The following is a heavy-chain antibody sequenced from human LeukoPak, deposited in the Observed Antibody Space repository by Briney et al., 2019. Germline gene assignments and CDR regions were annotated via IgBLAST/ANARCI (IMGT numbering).Heavy chain of an antibody. D-gene: IGHD3-22*01. CDR1: GYTFTGYY. CDR3: ASSDSSGYGAFDI. CDR2: INPNSGDT. Sequence: ASVKVSCKASGYTFTGYYVHWVRQAPGQGLEWMGWINPNSGDTNSAQNFQGRVTMTRDTFITTAYMELSRLRSDDTAVYYCASSDSSGYGAFDIWGQGTMVTVSS. V-gene: IGHV1-2*02. J-gene: IGHJ3*02.